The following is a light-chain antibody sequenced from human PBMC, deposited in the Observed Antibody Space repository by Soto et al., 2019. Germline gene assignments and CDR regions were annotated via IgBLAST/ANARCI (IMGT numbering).Light chain of an antibody. CDR3: QQYAVSPIT. CDR1: QSVSSN. V-gene: IGKV3-20*01. J-gene: IGKJ5*01. Sequence: VLTQSSGTLSLSPGERATLSCRASQSVSSNLAWYQQKPGLAPTLLISDASGRASGVPERFTGGGSGTDFTLTIRRLEPEDFALYYCQQYAVSPITFGQGTRLEIK. CDR2: DAS.